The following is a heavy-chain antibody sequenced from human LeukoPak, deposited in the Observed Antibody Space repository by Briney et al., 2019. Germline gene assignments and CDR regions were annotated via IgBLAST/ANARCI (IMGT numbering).Heavy chain of an antibody. Sequence: GVSLRLSCAASGFIFDDFGMIWVRQAPAKGLEYVSGIHWNRGDIGYADSVKGRFTISRDNAKNSLYLQMNSLRAEDTALYYCARDGGYCSSTSCYTLDYWGQGTLVTVSS. CDR3: ARDGGYCSSTSCYTLDY. CDR2: IHWNRGDI. J-gene: IGHJ4*02. D-gene: IGHD2-2*02. V-gene: IGHV3-20*04. CDR1: GFIFDDFG.